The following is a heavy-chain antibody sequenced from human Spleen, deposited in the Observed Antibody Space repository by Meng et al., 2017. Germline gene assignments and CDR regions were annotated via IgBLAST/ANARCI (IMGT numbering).Heavy chain of an antibody. Sequence: ASVKVSCKTSGYIFIGYFMQWVRQAPGQGLEWLGWIDPHSGDTNYAPKFQGRVTMTSDASISTSYMELNRLTSDDTAMYYCARDKYYYYGMDVWGQGTTVTVSS. V-gene: IGHV1-2*02. CDR2: IDPHSGDT. CDR1: GYIFIGYF. CDR3: ARDKYYYYGMDV. J-gene: IGHJ6*02.